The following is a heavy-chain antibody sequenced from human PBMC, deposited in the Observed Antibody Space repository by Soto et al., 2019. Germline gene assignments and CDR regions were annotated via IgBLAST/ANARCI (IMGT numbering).Heavy chain of an antibody. CDR2: VSGSGSTT. D-gene: IGHD3-16*01. J-gene: IGHJ3*02. Sequence: EVQLVESGGGLIEPGGSLRLSCAASGFTFDSFAMNWVRQAPGKGLEWVSSVSGSGSTTYYADSVKGRFIISRDNSKNTLYLHMKSLRVEDTAVYYCAKLGHAFDIWGRGTIVSVSS. CDR3: AKLGHAFDI. CDR1: GFTFDSFA. V-gene: IGHV3-23*04.